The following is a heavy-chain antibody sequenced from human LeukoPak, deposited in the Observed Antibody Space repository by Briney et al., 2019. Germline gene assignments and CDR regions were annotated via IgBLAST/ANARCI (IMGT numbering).Heavy chain of an antibody. Sequence: GGSLRLSCAASGFTFTSYGMHWVRQAPAKGLEWVALISDDGKKKVYAGPVKGRFTISRDNSKKTLYLQMNSLRPEDTAVYYCAKILRESMDWLDLWGQGTRVTVSS. CDR2: ISDDGKKK. CDR1: GFTFTSYG. J-gene: IGHJ5*02. CDR3: AKILRESMDWLDL. V-gene: IGHV3-30*18. D-gene: IGHD6-6*01.